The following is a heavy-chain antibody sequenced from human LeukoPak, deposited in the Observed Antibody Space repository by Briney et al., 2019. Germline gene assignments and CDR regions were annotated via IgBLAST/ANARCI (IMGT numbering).Heavy chain of an antibody. CDR3: ARGGIAARRSNPFDY. Sequence: SETLSLTCTVSGGSISSSGYYWGWIRQPPGKGLEWIGSIYSSGDTYYNPSLKSRVTISLNTSKNQFSLKLNSVTAADTAVYYCARGGIAARRSNPFDYWGQGTLVTVSS. CDR1: GGSISSSGYY. V-gene: IGHV4-39*07. D-gene: IGHD6-6*01. J-gene: IGHJ4*02. CDR2: IYSSGDT.